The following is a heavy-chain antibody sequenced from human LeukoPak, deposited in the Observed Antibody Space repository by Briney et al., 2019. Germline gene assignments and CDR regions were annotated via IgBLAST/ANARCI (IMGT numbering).Heavy chain of an antibody. V-gene: IGHV3-30*02. J-gene: IGHJ2*01. D-gene: IGHD2-2*01. CDR1: GFTFSTSG. CDR2: IRYDGTNK. Sequence: GGSLRLSCAASGFTFSTSGMHWVRQAPGKGLEWVAFIRYDGTNKYYADSVKGRFTISRDNAKNSLYLQMNSLRAEDMALYYCAKDKVGYCSSTSCSPGYFDLWGRGTLVTVSS. CDR3: AKDKVGYCSSTSCSPGYFDL.